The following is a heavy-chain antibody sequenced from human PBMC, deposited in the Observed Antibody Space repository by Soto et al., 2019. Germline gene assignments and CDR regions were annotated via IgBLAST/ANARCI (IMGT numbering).Heavy chain of an antibody. CDR3: ARDCYCSGGSCHDGRFDS. D-gene: IGHD2-15*01. V-gene: IGHV1-69*06. CDR2: IIPLYGTT. Sequence: QVQMVQSGAEVKKPGSSVKVSCKASGDTFSTHAISWVRLAPGQGLTWMGGIIPLYGTTYYAQNFQGRVTITADKSTSTAYMDLTSLRSKDTAFYYCARDCYCSGGSCHDGRFDSWGQGTLVTVSS. J-gene: IGHJ5*01. CDR1: GDTFSTHA.